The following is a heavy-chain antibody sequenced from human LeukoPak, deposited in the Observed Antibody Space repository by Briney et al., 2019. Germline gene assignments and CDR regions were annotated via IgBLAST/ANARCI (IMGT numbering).Heavy chain of an antibody. V-gene: IGHV3-21*01. CDR2: ISSSSSYI. D-gene: IGHD5-18*01. CDR3: ARGEDTAMDFDY. J-gene: IGHJ4*02. Sequence: PGGSLRLSCAASEFTFSSYAMNWVHQAPGKGLEWVSSISSSSSYIYYADSVKGRFTISRDNAKNSLYLQMNSLGAEDTAVYYCARGEDTAMDFDYWGQGTLVTVSS. CDR1: EFTFSSYA.